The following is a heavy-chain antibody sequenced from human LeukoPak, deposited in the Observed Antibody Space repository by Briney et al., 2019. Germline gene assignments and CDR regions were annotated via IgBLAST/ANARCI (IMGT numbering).Heavy chain of an antibody. V-gene: IGHV1-46*01. Sequence: ASVKVSCKAFGYTFTSYYMHWVRQAPGQGLEWMGIINPSGGSTSYAQKFQGRVTMTRDTSTSTVYMELSSLRSEDTAVYYCARDGYDGAYYFDNWGQGTLVTVSS. CDR3: ARDGYDGAYYFDN. D-gene: IGHD5-12*01. CDR2: INPSGGST. CDR1: GYTFTSYY. J-gene: IGHJ4*02.